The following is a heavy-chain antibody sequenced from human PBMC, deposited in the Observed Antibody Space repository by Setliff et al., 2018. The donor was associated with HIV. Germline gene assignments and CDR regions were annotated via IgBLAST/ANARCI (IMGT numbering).Heavy chain of an antibody. D-gene: IGHD4-17*01. J-gene: IGHJ4*02. CDR2: ISYDERNK. Sequence: GGSLRLSCAASGFSFSIYGMHWVRQAPGKGLEWVAGISYDERNKLYSDSAKGRFTISRDNSKNTLYVQLNSLRPEDTAMYYCARENYGDYYLSIDYWGQGTLVTVSS. V-gene: IGHV3-30*03. CDR1: GFSFSIYG. CDR3: ARENYGDYYLSIDY.